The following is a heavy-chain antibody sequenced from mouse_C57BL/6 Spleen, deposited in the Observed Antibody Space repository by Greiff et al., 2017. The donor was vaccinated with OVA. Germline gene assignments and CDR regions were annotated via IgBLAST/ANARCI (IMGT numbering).Heavy chain of an antibody. CDR1: GYTFTSYW. CDR3: ATAYYSNYVGYFDV. V-gene: IGHV1-61*01. D-gene: IGHD2-5*01. J-gene: IGHJ1*03. Sequence: QVQLQQPEAELVRPGSSVKLSCKASGYTFTSYWMDWVKQRPGQGLEWIGNIYPSDSETHYNQKFKDKATLTVDKSSSTAYMQLSSLTSEDSAVYYCATAYYSNYVGYFDVWGTGTTVTVSS. CDR2: IYPSDSET.